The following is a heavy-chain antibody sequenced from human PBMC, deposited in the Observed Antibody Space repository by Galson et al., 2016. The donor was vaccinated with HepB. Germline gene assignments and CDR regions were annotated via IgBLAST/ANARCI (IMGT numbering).Heavy chain of an antibody. V-gene: IGHV4-4*07. D-gene: IGHD6-19*01. Sequence: ETLSLTCTVSGGSISSHYWSWVRQPAGKGLEWMGLYSSGNTKYNPSLESRVTMSVDTSKNHFSLTLRSVTAADPAVYYCAREIAVADMNWLEPWGQGTLVIVSS. CDR2: YSSGNT. CDR3: AREIAVADMNWLEP. CDR1: GGSISSHY. J-gene: IGHJ5*02.